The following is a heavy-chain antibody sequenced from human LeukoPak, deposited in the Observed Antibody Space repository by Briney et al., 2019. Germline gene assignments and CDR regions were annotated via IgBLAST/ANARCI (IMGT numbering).Heavy chain of an antibody. Sequence: SETLSLTCTVSGGSISTYYWSWIRQPPGKGLDWIGYIYYSGSTRYNPSLKSRVTISIDTSKNQFSLELSSVTAADTAMYYCARGHCSSASCYQMYYFDYWGQGTLVTVSS. D-gene: IGHD2-2*01. J-gene: IGHJ4*02. CDR1: GGSISTYY. V-gene: IGHV4-59*01. CDR2: IYYSGST. CDR3: ARGHCSSASCYQMYYFDY.